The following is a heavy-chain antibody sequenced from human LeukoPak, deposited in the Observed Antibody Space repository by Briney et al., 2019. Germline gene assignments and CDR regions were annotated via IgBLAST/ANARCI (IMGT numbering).Heavy chain of an antibody. CDR2: IYYSGST. J-gene: IGHJ4*02. V-gene: IGHV4-59*02. CDR3: ARAGRGYSDSSGYYFDY. Sequence: SETLPLTCTVSGASVSTYSWSWIRQPPGKGLEWIGYIYYSGSTNYNPSLKSRVTISIDTSKNQFSLKLNSVTTADTAVYYCARAGRGYSDSSGYYFDYWGQGTLVTVSS. D-gene: IGHD3-22*01. CDR1: GASVSTYS.